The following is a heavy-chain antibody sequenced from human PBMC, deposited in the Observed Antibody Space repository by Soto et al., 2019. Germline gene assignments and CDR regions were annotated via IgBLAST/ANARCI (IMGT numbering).Heavy chain of an antibody. D-gene: IGHD5-18*01. CDR1: GFTFRTYW. CDR2: INQDGSEK. V-gene: IGHV3-7*05. CDR3: ARDGSTSWYSYDYHGMDV. J-gene: IGHJ6*02. Sequence: EVQLVESEGGLVQPGGSLRLSCGASGFTFRTYWLSWVRQVPGKGLEWVANINQDGSEKNYVDSVKGRFTISRDNAKNSLHLQMSSLRAEDTALYYCARDGSTSWYSYDYHGMDVWGQGTTVTVSS.